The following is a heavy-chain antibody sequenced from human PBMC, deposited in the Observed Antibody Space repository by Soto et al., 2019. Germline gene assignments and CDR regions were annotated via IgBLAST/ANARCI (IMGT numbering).Heavy chain of an antibody. CDR2: ISSSSSYI. V-gene: IGHV3-21*01. D-gene: IGHD3-10*01. CDR3: ARDSEGKGGAFDI. J-gene: IGHJ3*02. Sequence: GGSLRLSCAASGFTFSSYSMNWVRQAPGKGLEWVSSISSSSSYIYYADSVKGRFTISRDNAKNSLYLQMNSLRAEDTAVYYCARDSEGKGGAFDIWGQGTMVTVSS. CDR1: GFTFSSYS.